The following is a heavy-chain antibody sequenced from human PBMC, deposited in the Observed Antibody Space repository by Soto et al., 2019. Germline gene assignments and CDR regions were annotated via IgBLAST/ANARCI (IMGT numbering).Heavy chain of an antibody. CDR3: ARDDYGGYYFDY. CDR1: GFTFSSYW. Sequence: EVQLVESGGGLVQPGGSLRLSCAASGFTFSSYWMHWVRQAPGKGLVWVSRINSDGSSTSYADSVKGRFTISRDNANNTRYLQMNRLRAEDTAVYYCARDDYGGYYFDYGGQGTLVTVSS. V-gene: IGHV3-74*01. D-gene: IGHD4-17*01. CDR2: INSDGSST. J-gene: IGHJ4*02.